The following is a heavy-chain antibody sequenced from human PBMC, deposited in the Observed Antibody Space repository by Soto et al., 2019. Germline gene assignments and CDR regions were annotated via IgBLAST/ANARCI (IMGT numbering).Heavy chain of an antibody. Sequence: GASVKVSCKASGYTFTSYGISWVRQAPGQGLEWMEWISAYNGNTNYAQKHQGRVTMTTDTSTSTAYMELRSLRSDDTAVYYCARVPVVVVAALRGAFDIWGQGTMVTVSS. D-gene: IGHD2-15*01. J-gene: IGHJ3*02. CDR1: GYTFTSYG. CDR2: ISAYNGNT. CDR3: ARVPVVVVAALRGAFDI. V-gene: IGHV1-18*01.